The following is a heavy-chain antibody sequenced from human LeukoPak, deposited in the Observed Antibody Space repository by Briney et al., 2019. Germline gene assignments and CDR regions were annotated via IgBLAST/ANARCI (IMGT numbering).Heavy chain of an antibody. CDR2: SGGDGRT. Sequence: GGSLRLSCSASGFPFSIYGMNWVRQAPGKGLEWVSVSGGDGRTYYADSVRGRFTISRDDSKNTLYLQMNSLRAEDTAVYYCAKAQLGGYNYAPLDPWGQGTLVTVSS. D-gene: IGHD5-18*01. V-gene: IGHV3-23*01. CDR1: GFPFSIYG. J-gene: IGHJ5*02. CDR3: AKAQLGGYNYAPLDP.